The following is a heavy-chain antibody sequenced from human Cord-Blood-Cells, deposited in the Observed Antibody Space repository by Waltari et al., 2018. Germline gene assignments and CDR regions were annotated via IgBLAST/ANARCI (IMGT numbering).Heavy chain of an antibody. D-gene: IGHD3-3*01. CDR2: INHNGRT. J-gene: IGHJ5*02. CDR3: TRGGLRLLEWLLPPKNWFDP. Sequence: QVQLQQWGAGLLKPSETLSLTCAVYGGSFSGYYWSWIRQPHGKGLGWIGEINHNGRTNFSPSLKGRVTISVDTSKNQFSLRLSCVTAADTAVYYCTRGGLRLLEWLLPPKNWFDPWGQGTLVTVSS. CDR1: GGSFSGYY. V-gene: IGHV4-34*01.